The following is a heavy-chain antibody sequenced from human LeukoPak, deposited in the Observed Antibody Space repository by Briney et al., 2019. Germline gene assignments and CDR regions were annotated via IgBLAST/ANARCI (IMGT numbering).Heavy chain of an antibody. V-gene: IGHV7-4-1*02. CDR3: ARSRRGTVVVVAAYNWFDP. Sequence: GAPVKVSCKASGYTFTSYAMNWVRQAPGQGLEWMGWINTNTGNPTYAQGFTGRFVFSLDTSVSTAYLQISSLKAEDTAVYYCARSRRGTVVVVAAYNWFDPWGQGTLVTVSS. CDR2: INTNTGNP. CDR1: GYTFTSYA. D-gene: IGHD2-15*01. J-gene: IGHJ5*02.